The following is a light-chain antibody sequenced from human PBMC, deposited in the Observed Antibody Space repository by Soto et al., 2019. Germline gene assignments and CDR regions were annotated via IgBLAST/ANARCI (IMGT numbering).Light chain of an antibody. J-gene: IGKJ4*01. CDR3: QQLNSYRLT. CDR2: TAS. CDR1: QGISNY. Sequence: DIQLTQSPSFLSASVGDRVSITCRARQGISNYLAWYQRKPGKAPKLLIYTASTLQSGVPSRFSGSGSATEFTLTISSLQPEDSATYYCQQLNSYRLTFGGGTKVEIK. V-gene: IGKV1-9*01.